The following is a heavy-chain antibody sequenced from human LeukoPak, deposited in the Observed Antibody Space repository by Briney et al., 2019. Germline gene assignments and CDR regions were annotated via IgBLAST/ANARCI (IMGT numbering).Heavy chain of an antibody. CDR1: GYGFTTNW. CDR3: ASADCGGDCYYDY. J-gene: IGHJ4*02. CDR2: IYPGDFDN. Sequence: GESLKISCKGSGYGFTTNWIGWVRQTPGKGLEWMGIIYPGDFDNRYSPSFQGHVTISVDKSISTAYLQWSSLKASDTAMYYCASADCGGDCYYDYWGQGALVTVSS. V-gene: IGHV5-51*01. D-gene: IGHD2-21*02.